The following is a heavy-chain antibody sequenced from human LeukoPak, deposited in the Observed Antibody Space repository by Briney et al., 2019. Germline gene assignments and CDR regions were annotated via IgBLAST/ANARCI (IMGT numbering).Heavy chain of an antibody. D-gene: IGHD3-22*01. CDR1: GFTFSDYY. Sequence: GGSLRLSCAASGFTFSDYYMSWIRQAPGKGLEWVSYMSSSSSTIYYADSVKGRFTISRDNAKNSLYLQMNSLRAEDTAVYYCARRSAGYYDSSGYSLDYWGQGTLVTVSS. CDR3: ARRSAGYYDSSGYSLDY. J-gene: IGHJ4*02. V-gene: IGHV3-11*04. CDR2: MSSSSSTI.